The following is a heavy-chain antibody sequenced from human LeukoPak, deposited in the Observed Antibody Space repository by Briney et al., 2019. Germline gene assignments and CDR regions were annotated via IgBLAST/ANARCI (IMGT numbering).Heavy chain of an antibody. Sequence: GASVKVSCKASGYTFTSYYMHWVRQAPGQGLEWMGIINPSGGSTSYAQKFQGRVTMTRDTSTSTVYMELSSLRSEDTAVYYCARDGPPVRGVIRWALYYYGMDVWGQGTTVTVSS. CDR2: INPSGGST. CDR3: ARDGPPVRGVIRWALYYYGMDV. D-gene: IGHD3-10*01. J-gene: IGHJ6*02. CDR1: GYTFTSYY. V-gene: IGHV1-46*01.